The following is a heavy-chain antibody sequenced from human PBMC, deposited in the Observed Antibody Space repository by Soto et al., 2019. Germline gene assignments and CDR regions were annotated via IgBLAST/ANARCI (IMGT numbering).Heavy chain of an antibody. V-gene: IGHV4-59*01. Sequence: SETLSLTCTVSGDSISNYYWSWIRQAPGKGLERIGFIYHSGNTNYNPSLKSRVTMSIDTSKNQFSLKLNSVTAADTAVYYCARSSGIAVAGISFDYWGQGTLVTVSS. J-gene: IGHJ4*02. D-gene: IGHD6-19*01. CDR1: GDSISNYY. CDR3: ARSSGIAVAGISFDY. CDR2: IYHSGNT.